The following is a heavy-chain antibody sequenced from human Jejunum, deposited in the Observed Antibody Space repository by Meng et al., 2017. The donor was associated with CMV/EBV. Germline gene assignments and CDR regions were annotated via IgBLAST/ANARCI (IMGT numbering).Heavy chain of an antibody. CDR3: ARGGDWNEGGRFDY. D-gene: IGHD1-1*01. CDR1: GVSIRGSY. J-gene: IGHJ4*02. CDR2: IYYTGST. V-gene: IGHV4-59*01. Sequence: VSGVSIRGSYWSWLRQSPGKGLEWIGYIYYTGSTDYNPSLKSRVTISVDTSKNHFSLKLSSVTAADTAVYYCARGGDWNEGGRFDYWGQGTLVTVSS.